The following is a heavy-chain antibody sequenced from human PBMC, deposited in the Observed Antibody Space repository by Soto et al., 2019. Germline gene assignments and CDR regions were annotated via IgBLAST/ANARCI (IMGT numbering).Heavy chain of an antibody. J-gene: IGHJ4*02. D-gene: IGHD2-8*02. Sequence: PPETLSLTCTLSGASITGSSNWSWIRQPAGKGLEWIGRFSLSGTTNYNPSLRSRVTMSADVSKNQFSLRLTSVTAADTALYYCARGMTPPGAPAWYYFDSWGQGTLVTVSS. CDR2: FSLSGTT. CDR1: GASITGSSN. CDR3: ARGMTPPGAPAWYYFDS. V-gene: IGHV4-4*07.